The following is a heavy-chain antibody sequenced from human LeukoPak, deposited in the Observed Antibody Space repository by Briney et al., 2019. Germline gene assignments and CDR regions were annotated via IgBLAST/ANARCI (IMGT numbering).Heavy chain of an antibody. CDR3: ARGRYNYALEDYFDY. V-gene: IGHV4-38-2*02. Sequence: PSETLSLTCTVSGYSISSAYYWGWIRQPPGKGLEWIGYIYNSGSTNYNPSLKSRVTISVDTSKNQFSLKLSSVTAADTAVYYCARGRYNYALEDYFDYWGQGTLVTVSS. J-gene: IGHJ4*02. CDR1: GYSISSAYY. D-gene: IGHD5-18*01. CDR2: IYNSGST.